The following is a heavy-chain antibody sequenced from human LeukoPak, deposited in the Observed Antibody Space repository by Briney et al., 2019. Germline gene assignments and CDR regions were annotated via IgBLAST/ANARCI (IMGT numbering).Heavy chain of an antibody. CDR2: ISSSGSTI. V-gene: IGHV3-48*03. J-gene: IGHJ4*02. CDR3: ARDSIVTGEFDY. D-gene: IGHD2-21*02. Sequence: GGSLRLSCVVSGFTFSSYEMNWVRQAPGKGLEWVSYISSSGSTIYYADSVKGRYTISRDNAKNSLYLQMNSLRAEDTAVYYCARDSIVTGEFDYWGQGTLVTVSS. CDR1: GFTFSSYE.